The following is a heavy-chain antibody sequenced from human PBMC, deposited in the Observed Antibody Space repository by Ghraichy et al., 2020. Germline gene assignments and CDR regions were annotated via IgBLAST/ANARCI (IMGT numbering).Heavy chain of an antibody. Sequence: GGSLRLSCAASGFTFSSYEMNWVRQAPGKGLEWVSYISSSGSTIYYADSVKGRFTISRDNAKNSLYLQMNSLRAEDTAVYYCARDLTPSITIFGVVNPRYYFDYWGQGTLVTVSS. CDR3: ARDLTPSITIFGVVNPRYYFDY. CDR1: GFTFSSYE. J-gene: IGHJ4*02. CDR2: ISSSGSTI. D-gene: IGHD3-3*01. V-gene: IGHV3-48*03.